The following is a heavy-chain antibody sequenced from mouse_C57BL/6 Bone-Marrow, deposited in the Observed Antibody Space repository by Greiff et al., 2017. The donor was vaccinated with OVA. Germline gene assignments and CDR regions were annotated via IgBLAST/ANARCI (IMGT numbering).Heavy chain of an antibody. CDR2: ISYSGST. J-gene: IGHJ3*01. D-gene: IGHD4-1*01. V-gene: IGHV3-1*01. CDR1: GYSITSGYD. Sequence: EVKVEESGPGMVKPSRSLSLTCTVTGYSITSGYDWHWIRHFPGNKLEWMGYISYSGSTNYNPSLKSRISITHDTSKNHFFLKLNSVTTEDTATYYCARGLGPWFAYWGQGTLVTVSA. CDR3: ARGLGPWFAY.